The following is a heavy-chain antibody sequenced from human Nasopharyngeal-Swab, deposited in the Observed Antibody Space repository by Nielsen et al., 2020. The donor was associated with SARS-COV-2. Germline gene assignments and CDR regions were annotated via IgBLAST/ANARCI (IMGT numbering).Heavy chain of an antibody. CDR1: GFTFSNSA. J-gene: IGHJ4*02. CDR3: AREVDSSGLVDY. V-gene: IGHV3-23*01. CDR2: ISVSGGST. Sequence: GESLKISCAASGFTFSNSAMSWVRQAPGKGLEWVSTISVSGGSTYYADSVKGRFTISRDNSKNTLYLQMNSLRAEDTAVYYCAREVDSSGLVDYWGQGTLVTVSS. D-gene: IGHD6-19*01.